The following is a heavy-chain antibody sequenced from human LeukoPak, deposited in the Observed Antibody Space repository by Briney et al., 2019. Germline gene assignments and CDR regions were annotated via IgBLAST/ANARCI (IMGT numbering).Heavy chain of an antibody. V-gene: IGHV4-4*09. J-gene: IGHJ5*02. CDR2: IYASGNT. CDR3: ARHSSSWVTWFDP. D-gene: IGHD6-6*01. CDR1: GGSISSYY. Sequence: SETLSLTCTVSGGSISSYYWSWIRQPPGKGLEWIGYIYASGNTNYNPSLKSRVTISVDTSKNQFSLRLSSVTAADPAVYYCARHSSSWVTWFDPWGQGTLVTVSS.